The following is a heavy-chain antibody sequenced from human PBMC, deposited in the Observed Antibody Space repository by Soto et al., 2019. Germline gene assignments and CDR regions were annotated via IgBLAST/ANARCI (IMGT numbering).Heavy chain of an antibody. CDR3: AKDAAVPAGLRWFDP. D-gene: IGHD2-2*01. CDR2: ISGSGGST. Sequence: PGGSLRLSCAASGFTFNSYVMSWVRQAPGKGLEWVSAISGSGGSTYYADSVKGRFTISRDNSQNTLYLHMNSLRAEDTALYYCAKDAAVPAGLRWFDPWGQGTLVTVSS. J-gene: IGHJ5*02. CDR1: GFTFNSYV. V-gene: IGHV3-23*01.